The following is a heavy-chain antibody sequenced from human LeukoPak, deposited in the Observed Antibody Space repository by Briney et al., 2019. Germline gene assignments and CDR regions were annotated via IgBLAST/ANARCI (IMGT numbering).Heavy chain of an antibody. CDR2: LYHGGST. CDR1: GGSISSGGYS. J-gene: IGHJ5*02. CDR3: ARATSGGGPKYNFKFDP. D-gene: IGHD2-15*01. Sequence: SETLSLTCAVSGGSISSGGYSWSWIRQPPGKGLEWIGYLYHGGSTYYNPSLKSRVTISVDRSKNQFSLKLSSVTAADTAVYFCARATSGGGPKYNFKFDPWGQGTLVTVSS. V-gene: IGHV4-30-2*01.